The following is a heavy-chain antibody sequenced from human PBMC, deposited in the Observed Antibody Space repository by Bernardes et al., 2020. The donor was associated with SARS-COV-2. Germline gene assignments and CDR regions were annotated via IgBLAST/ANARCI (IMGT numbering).Heavy chain of an antibody. CDR3: AREEHSGSSTVHFDY. V-gene: IGHV3-48*01. Sequence: GGSLRLSCAASGFTFSSHNMNWVRQAPGKGLEWVSHISTTSSTIYYADSVKGRFTISRDNSKNTLYLQMNSLRAEDTAVYYCAREEHSGSSTVHFDYWGQGTLVTVSS. CDR2: ISTTSSTI. CDR1: GFTFSSHN. J-gene: IGHJ4*02. D-gene: IGHD1-26*01.